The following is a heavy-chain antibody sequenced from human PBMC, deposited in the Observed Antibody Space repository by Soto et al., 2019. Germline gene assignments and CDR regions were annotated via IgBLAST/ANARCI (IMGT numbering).Heavy chain of an antibody. D-gene: IGHD4-17*01. V-gene: IGHV1-2*02. J-gene: IGHJ5*02. CDR2: INPNSGGT. Sequence: ASVKVSCKASGYTFTGYYMHWVRQAPGQGLEWMGWINPNSGGTNYAQKFQGRVTMTRDTSISTAYMELSRLRSDDTAVYYCARDFYGDYNPNWFDPWGHGTLVTVS. CDR3: ARDFYGDYNPNWFDP. CDR1: GYTFTGYY.